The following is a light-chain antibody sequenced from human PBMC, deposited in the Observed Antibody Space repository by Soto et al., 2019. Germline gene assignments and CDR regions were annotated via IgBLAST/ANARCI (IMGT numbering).Light chain of an antibody. J-gene: IGLJ2*01. CDR3: QTWGTGMGV. CDR2: LNSDGSH. Sequence: QLVLTQSPSASASLGASVKLTCTLSSGHSSYAIAWHQQQPEKGPRYLMKLNSDGSHSKGDGIPDRFSGSSSGAERYLTISSLQSEDEADYYCQTWGTGMGVFGGGTKXPV. V-gene: IGLV4-69*01. CDR1: SGHSSYA.